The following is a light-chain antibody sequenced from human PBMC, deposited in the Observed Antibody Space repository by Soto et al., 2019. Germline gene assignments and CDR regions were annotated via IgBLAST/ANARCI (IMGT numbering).Light chain of an antibody. CDR3: QSYDTSLSGWVI. V-gene: IGLV1-40*01. CDR2: GNN. Sequence: QSVLTQPPSVSGAPGQRVSISCTGSGSSIAARFDVHWYQQLPGTAPKLLIAGNNNRPSGVPARFSGSKDGTSASLVITGLQAEDEAEYYCQSYDTSLSGWVIFGGGTKLTVL. CDR1: GSSIAARFD. J-gene: IGLJ2*01.